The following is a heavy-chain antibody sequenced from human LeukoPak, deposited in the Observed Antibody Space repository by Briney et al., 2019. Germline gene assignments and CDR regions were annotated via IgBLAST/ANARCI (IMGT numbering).Heavy chain of an antibody. J-gene: IGHJ4*02. Sequence: PGGSLRLSCAASGFTFGIYWMTWVRQAPGKGPEWVANIKEDGNEKYYVDSVKGRFSISRDNAKSSLYLQLNTLRVEDTAVYYCARGRGSSSSWYFDSWGQGALVTVSS. CDR3: ARGRGSSSSWYFDS. V-gene: IGHV3-7*01. CDR2: IKEDGNEK. CDR1: GFTFGIYW. D-gene: IGHD6-13*01.